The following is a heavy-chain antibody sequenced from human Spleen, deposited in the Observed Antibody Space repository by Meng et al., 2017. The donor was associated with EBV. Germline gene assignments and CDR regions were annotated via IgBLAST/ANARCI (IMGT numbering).Heavy chain of an antibody. CDR3: AHKTTGIYFRWFDP. D-gene: IGHD1-1*01. V-gene: IGHV2-5*02. Sequence: FKESGPTLVQPPPTLTPSCTFSGFSVSTSGVGVGWIRQPPGKALEWLAVIHWDDYKRYSPSLKGRLTITKDTSKNQVALTMTNMDPVDTGTYYCAHKTTGIYFRWFDPWGQGILVTVSS. CDR2: IHWDDYK. CDR1: GFSVSTSGVG. J-gene: IGHJ5*02.